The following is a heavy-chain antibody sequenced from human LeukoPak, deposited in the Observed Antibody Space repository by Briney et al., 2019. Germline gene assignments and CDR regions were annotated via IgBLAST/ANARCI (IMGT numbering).Heavy chain of an antibody. V-gene: IGHV4-39*07. CDR1: GGSISSSSYY. J-gene: IGHJ4*02. CDR2: IYYSGST. Sequence: SETLSLTCTVSGGSISSSSYYWGWIRQPPGKGLEWIGSIYYSGSTYYNPSLKSRVTISVDTSKNQFSLKLSSVTAADTAVYYCARGPGGHSYGYYFDYWGQGTLVTVSS. CDR3: ARGPGGHSYGYYFDY. D-gene: IGHD5-18*01.